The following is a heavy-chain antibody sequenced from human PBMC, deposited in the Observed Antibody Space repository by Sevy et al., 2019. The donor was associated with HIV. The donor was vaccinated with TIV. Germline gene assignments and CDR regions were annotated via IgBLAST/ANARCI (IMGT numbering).Heavy chain of an antibody. D-gene: IGHD3-16*02. CDR3: ARDDPITFGGVIGHDAFDI. J-gene: IGHJ3*02. CDR2: IYYSGST. V-gene: IGHV4-31*03. CDR1: GGSISSGGYY. Sequence: SETLSLTCTVSGGSISSGGYYWSWIRQHPGKGLEWIGYIYYSGSTYYNPSLKSRVTISVDTSKNQISLKLSSVTAADTAVYYCARDDPITFGGVIGHDAFDIWGQGTMVTVSS.